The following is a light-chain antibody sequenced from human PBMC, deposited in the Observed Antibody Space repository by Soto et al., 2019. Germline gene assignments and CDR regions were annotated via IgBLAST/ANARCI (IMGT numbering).Light chain of an antibody. J-gene: IGKJ1*01. CDR2: GAS. Sequence: EIVLTQSPGTLSLSPGERATLSCRASQSVSNNYLAWYQQKPGQAPRLLIYGASTRATGIPDRFSGSGSGTDSTLTISRLEPEDFAVYYCQHYDSSPWTFGQGTKVDIK. V-gene: IGKV3-20*01. CDR1: QSVSNNY. CDR3: QHYDSSPWT.